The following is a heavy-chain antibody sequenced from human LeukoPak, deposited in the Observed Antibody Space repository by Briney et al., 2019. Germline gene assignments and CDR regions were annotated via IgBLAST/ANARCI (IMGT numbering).Heavy chain of an antibody. J-gene: IGHJ4*02. Sequence: SGTLSLTCAVSGGSISSSNWWSWVRQAPGKGLEWIGEIYRSGSTNYNPSLKSRVTISVDKSKNQFSLKLSSVTAADTAVYYCAAGLNDYGDYDLDYWGQGTLVTVSS. CDR2: IYRSGST. V-gene: IGHV4-4*02. CDR1: GGSISSSNW. CDR3: AAGLNDYGDYDLDY. D-gene: IGHD4-17*01.